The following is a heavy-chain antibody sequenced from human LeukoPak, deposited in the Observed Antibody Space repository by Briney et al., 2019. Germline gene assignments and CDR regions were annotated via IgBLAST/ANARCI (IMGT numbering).Heavy chain of an antibody. D-gene: IGHD6-19*01. V-gene: IGHV4-39*07. Sequence: RSSETLSLTCTVSNGSISSSSYYWGWIRQSPGKGLEWIGTIYYSGSTYYNPSLKSRFTISVDTSKNKFSLKLSSVTAAATAVYSWAKDSSGWPGNQYYFNSGAREPWSPSPQ. CDR3: AKDSSGWPGNQYYFNS. CDR2: IYYSGST. CDR1: NGSISSSSYY. J-gene: IGHJ4*02.